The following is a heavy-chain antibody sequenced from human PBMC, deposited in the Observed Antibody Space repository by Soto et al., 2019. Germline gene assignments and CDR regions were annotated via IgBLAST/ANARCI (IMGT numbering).Heavy chain of an antibody. V-gene: IGHV4-59*01. D-gene: IGHD2-15*01. J-gene: IGHJ4*02. CDR1: GGSISSYY. CDR3: ARGRSVYCSGGSCPRYYFDY. CDR2: IYYSGST. Sequence: SETLSLTCTVSGGSISSYYWSWIRQPPGKGLEWIGYIYYSGSTNYNPSLKSRVTISVDTFKNQFSLKLSSVTAADTAVYYCARGRSVYCSGGSCPRYYFDYWGQGTLVTVSS.